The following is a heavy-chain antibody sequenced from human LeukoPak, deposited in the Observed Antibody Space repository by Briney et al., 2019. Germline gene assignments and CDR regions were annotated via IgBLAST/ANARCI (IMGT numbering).Heavy chain of an antibody. D-gene: IGHD6-19*01. V-gene: IGHV4-59*08. CDR1: GGSVSSYY. CDR3: ARLKPAWGVAGGGIDY. Sequence: PSETLSLTCTVSGGSVSSYYWSWIRQPPGKGLEWIGYIYYSGSTNYNPSLKSRVTISVDTSKNQFSLRLISVTAADTAVYFCARLKPAWGVAGGGIDYWGQGTLVTVSS. J-gene: IGHJ4*02. CDR2: IYYSGST.